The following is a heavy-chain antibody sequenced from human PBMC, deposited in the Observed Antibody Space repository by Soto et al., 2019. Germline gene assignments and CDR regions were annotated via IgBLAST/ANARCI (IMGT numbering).Heavy chain of an antibody. CDR1: GGSISSGGYY. V-gene: IGHV4-31*03. Sequence: SETLSLTCTVSGGSISSGGYYWSWIRQHPGKGLEWIGYIYYSGSTYYNPSLKSRVTISVDTSKNQFSLKLSSVTAADTAVYYCARARWGLGLYYYYGMDVWGLGTTVTV. D-gene: IGHD2-21*01. J-gene: IGHJ6*02. CDR2: IYYSGST. CDR3: ARARWGLGLYYYYGMDV.